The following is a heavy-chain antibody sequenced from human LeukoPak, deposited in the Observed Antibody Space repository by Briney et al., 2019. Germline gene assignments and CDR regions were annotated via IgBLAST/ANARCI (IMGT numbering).Heavy chain of an antibody. CDR3: ARGAYSYGHFDY. CDR2: IYYSGST. Sequence: SETLSLTCTVSGGSISSSSYYWGWIRQPPGKGLEWIGSIYYSGSTYYNPSLKSRVTISVDTSKNQFSLKLSSVTAADTAVYYCARGAYSYGHFDYWGQGTLVTVSS. V-gene: IGHV4-39*07. D-gene: IGHD5-18*01. J-gene: IGHJ4*02. CDR1: GGSISSSSYY.